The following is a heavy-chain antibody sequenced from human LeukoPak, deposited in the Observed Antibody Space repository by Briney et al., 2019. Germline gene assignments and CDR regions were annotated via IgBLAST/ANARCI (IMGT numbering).Heavy chain of an antibody. CDR2: INHSGST. Sequence: TTSETLSLTCAVYGGSFSGYYWSWIREPPGKGLEWIGEINHSGSTNYNPSLKSRVTISVDTSKNQFSLKLSSVTAADTAVYYCARRGYYGSGSYFFDYWGQGTLVTVSS. V-gene: IGHV4-34*01. D-gene: IGHD3-10*01. J-gene: IGHJ4*02. CDR1: GGSFSGYY. CDR3: ARRGYYGSGSYFFDY.